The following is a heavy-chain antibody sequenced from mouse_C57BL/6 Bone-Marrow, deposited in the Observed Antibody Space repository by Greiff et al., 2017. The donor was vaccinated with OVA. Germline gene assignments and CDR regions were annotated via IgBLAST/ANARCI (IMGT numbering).Heavy chain of an antibody. CDR1: GFNIKDDY. Sequence: EVKLQESGAELVRPGASVKLSCTASGFNIKDDYMHWVKQRPEQGLEWIGWIDPENGDTEYASKFKGKATITADTSSNTAYLQLSSLTSEDAAVYYCTRGYGSSWYFDVWGTGTTVTVSS. CDR3: TRGYGSSWYFDV. J-gene: IGHJ1*03. CDR2: IDPENGDT. V-gene: IGHV14-4*01. D-gene: IGHD1-1*01.